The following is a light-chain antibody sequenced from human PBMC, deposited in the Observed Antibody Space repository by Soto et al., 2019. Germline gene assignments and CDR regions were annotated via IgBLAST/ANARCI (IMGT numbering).Light chain of an antibody. CDR1: QSVSSSY. V-gene: IGKV3-20*01. CDR3: QQYGSSPAVT. J-gene: IGKJ3*01. CDR2: GAS. Sequence: EIVLTQSPGTLSLSPGERATLSCRASQSVSSSYLAWYQQKPGQAPRLLIYGASSRATGIADRFSGSGSGTDFTLTISRLEPEDFAVYYCQQYGSSPAVTFGPGTKVDIK.